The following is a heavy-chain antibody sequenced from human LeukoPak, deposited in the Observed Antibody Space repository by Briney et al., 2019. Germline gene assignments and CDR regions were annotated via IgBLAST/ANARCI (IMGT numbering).Heavy chain of an antibody. J-gene: IGHJ4*02. CDR3: ARDRHCSSTSCYAPV. CDR2: IYSGGST. Sequence: GGSLRLSCAASGFTVSSNYMSWVRQAPGKGLEWVSVIYSGGSTYYADSVKGRFTISRDNSKNTLYLQMNSLRAEDTAVYYCARDRHCSSTSCYAPVWGQGTLVTVSP. D-gene: IGHD2-2*01. CDR1: GFTVSSNY. V-gene: IGHV3-53*01.